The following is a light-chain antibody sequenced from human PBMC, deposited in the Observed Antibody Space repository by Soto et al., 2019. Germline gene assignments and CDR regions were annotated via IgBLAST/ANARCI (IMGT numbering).Light chain of an antibody. CDR2: AAS. J-gene: IGKJ4*01. CDR3: QQLNSYPLT. Sequence: DIQLTQSPSFLSASVGDRDTITCRASQGISSYLAWYQQKPGKAPKLLIYAASTLQSGVPSRFSGSGSGTEFTLTISSLQPEDFATYYCQQLNSYPLTFGGGTKVDI. V-gene: IGKV1-9*01. CDR1: QGISSY.